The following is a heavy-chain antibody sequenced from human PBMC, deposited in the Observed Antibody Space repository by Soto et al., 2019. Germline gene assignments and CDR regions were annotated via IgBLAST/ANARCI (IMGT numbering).Heavy chain of an antibody. V-gene: IGHV1-18*01. D-gene: IGHD3-22*01. CDR2: ISGYNANT. CDR1: GYTFTGYG. J-gene: IGHJ4*02. Sequence: QVQLVQSGAEVKKPGASVKVSCKASGYTFTGYGIGWVRQAPGQGLEWMGWISGYNANTNYPQKLQGRITMTTDTSTSTAYMELRSLRSDDTAVYYCARGGYYYDSSGYYSDYWGQGTLFTVSS. CDR3: ARGGYYYDSSGYYSDY.